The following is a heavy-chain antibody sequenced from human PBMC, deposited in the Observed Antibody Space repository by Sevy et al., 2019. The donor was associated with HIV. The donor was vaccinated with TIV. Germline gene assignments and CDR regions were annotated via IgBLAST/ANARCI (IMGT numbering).Heavy chain of an antibody. V-gene: IGHV1-2*06. Sequence: ASVKVSCKASGYTFTGYYMHWVRQAPGQGLEWMGRINPNSGGTNYAQKFQGRVTMTRDTSISTAYMELSRLRSDDTAVYYCARSPPDIVVVVTRWDFDYWGQGTLVTVSS. J-gene: IGHJ4*02. CDR2: INPNSGGT. D-gene: IGHD2-15*01. CDR1: GYTFTGYY. CDR3: ARSPPDIVVVVTRWDFDY.